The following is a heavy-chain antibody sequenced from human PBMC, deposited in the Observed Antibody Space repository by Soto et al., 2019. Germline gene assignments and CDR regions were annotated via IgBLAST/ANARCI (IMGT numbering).Heavy chain of an antibody. CDR3: ARTSVVVTAIFDY. V-gene: IGHV3-30*03. J-gene: IGHJ4*02. D-gene: IGHD2-21*02. Sequence: GGSLRLSCAASGFTFSSYGMHWVRQAPGKGLEWVAVISYDGSNKYYADSVKGRFTISRDNSKNTLYLQMNSLRAEDTAVYYCARTSVVVTAIFDYWGQGTLVTVSS. CDR2: ISYDGSNK. CDR1: GFTFSSYG.